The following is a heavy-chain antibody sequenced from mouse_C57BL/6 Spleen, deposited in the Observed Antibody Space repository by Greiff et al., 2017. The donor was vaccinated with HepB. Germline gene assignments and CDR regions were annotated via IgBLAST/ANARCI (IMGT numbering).Heavy chain of an antibody. CDR2: ISYDGSN. J-gene: IGHJ4*01. D-gene: IGHD2-1*01. Sequence: DVQLQESGPGLVKPSQSLSLTCSVTGYSITSGYYWNWIRQFPGNKLEWMGYISYDGSNNYNPSLKNRISITRDTSKNQFFLKLNSVTTEDTATYYCARGGNYEDYAIDYWGQGTSVTVSS. CDR1: GYSITSGYY. V-gene: IGHV3-6*01. CDR3: ARGGNYEDYAIDY.